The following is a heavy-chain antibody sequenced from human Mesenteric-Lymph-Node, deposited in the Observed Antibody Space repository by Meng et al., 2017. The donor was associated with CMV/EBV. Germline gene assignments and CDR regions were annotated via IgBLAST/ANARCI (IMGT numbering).Heavy chain of an antibody. J-gene: IGHJ4*02. CDR3: AREYSSSSGRSFDY. CDR2: ISSSSTTI. CDR1: GFTFSTYS. D-gene: IGHD6-6*01. Sequence: GESLKISCAASGFTFSTYSMNWVRQAPGKGLEWVSYISSSSTTIYYADSVKGRFTISRDSAKNSLYLQMNGLRVEDTAVYYCAREYSSSSGRSFDYWGQGTLVTVSS. V-gene: IGHV3-48*04.